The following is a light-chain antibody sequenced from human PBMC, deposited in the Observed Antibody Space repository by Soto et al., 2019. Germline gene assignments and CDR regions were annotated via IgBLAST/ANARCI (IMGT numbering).Light chain of an antibody. V-gene: IGLV1-47*01. CDR3: GAWDDSLSGSYV. J-gene: IGLJ1*01. CDR1: SSNIVSNY. Sequence: QLVLTQPPSSSGTPGQRVTISCSGSSSNIVSNYVYWYQQLPGQAPKLLIYRNNQRPSGVPDRFSGSKSGTSASLASSGTRYEVEADYYCGAWDDSLSGSYVFGTGTKLTVL. CDR2: RNN.